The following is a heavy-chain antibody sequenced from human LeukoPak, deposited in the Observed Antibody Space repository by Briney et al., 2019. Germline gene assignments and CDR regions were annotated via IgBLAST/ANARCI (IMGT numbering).Heavy chain of an antibody. V-gene: IGHV4-59*01. CDR1: GGSISSYY. Sequence: APETSSLTCTVSGGSISSYYWSWIGQPPGKGLEWIGYIYYSRSTNYNPSRQSPITISVDTPKNQFSLKLSSVTAADTAVYYCARYSCPNGVSYYFDYWGQGTLVTVSS. J-gene: IGHJ4*02. D-gene: IGHD2-8*01. CDR2: IYYSRST. CDR3: ARYSCPNGVSYYFDY.